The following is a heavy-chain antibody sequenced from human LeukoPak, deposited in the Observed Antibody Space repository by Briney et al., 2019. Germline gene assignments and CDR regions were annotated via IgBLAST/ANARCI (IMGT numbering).Heavy chain of an antibody. D-gene: IGHD1-26*01. V-gene: IGHV7-4-1*02. Sequence: ASVKVSCKVSGYTFASYAMNWVRQAPGQGLEWMGWINTNTATPTYAQGFTGRFVFSLDTSVSTAYLQLSSLKAVDTAVYYCASLGANRGAPFVGWGQGTLVTVSS. CDR2: INTNTATP. J-gene: IGHJ4*02. CDR1: GYTFASYA. CDR3: ASLGANRGAPFVG.